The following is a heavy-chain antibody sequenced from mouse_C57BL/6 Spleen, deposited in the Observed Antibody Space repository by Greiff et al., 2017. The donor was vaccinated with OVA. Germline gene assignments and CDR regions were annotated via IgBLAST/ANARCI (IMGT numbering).Heavy chain of an antibody. V-gene: IGHV7-3*01. J-gene: IGHJ4*01. CDR3: ARDDTTVVATDYAMDY. D-gene: IGHD1-1*01. CDR2: LRNKANGYPT. Sequence: EVQGVESGGGLVQPGGSLSLSCAASGFTFTDYYLSWVRQPPGQALEWLGFLRNKANGYPTEYSASVKGRFTISRDNAQSILYLQRNALRAEDSATYYCARDDTTVVATDYAMDYWGQGTSVTVSS. CDR1: GFTFTDYY.